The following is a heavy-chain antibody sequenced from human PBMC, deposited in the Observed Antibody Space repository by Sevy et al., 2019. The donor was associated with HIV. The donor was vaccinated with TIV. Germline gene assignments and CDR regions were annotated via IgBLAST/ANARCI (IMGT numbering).Heavy chain of an antibody. CDR1: GFTFSSYG. V-gene: IGHV3-30*18. Sequence: GGSLRLPCAASGFTFSSYGMHWVRQAPGKGLEWVAVISYDGSNKYYADSVKGRFTISGDNSKNTLYLQMNSLIAEDTAVYYCAKELAYCSSTSCYLYFDYWGQGTLVTVSS. CDR3: AKELAYCSSTSCYLYFDY. D-gene: IGHD2-2*01. CDR2: ISYDGSNK. J-gene: IGHJ4*02.